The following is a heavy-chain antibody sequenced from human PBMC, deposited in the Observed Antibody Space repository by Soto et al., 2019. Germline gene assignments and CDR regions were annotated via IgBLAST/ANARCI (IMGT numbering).Heavy chain of an antibody. V-gene: IGHV3-23*01. J-gene: IGHJ5*02. CDR1: GFTFNNYG. Sequence: EVQLLESGGGLVQPGGSLRLSCAASGFTFNNYGMSWVRQAPGKGLEWVSSTTASGGSTYYADSVKGRVTISRDNSKNTLYLQMNSVRVEDTAVYYCAKGGLNLFDPWGQGTLVTVSS. CDR3: AKGGLNLFDP. CDR2: TTASGGST.